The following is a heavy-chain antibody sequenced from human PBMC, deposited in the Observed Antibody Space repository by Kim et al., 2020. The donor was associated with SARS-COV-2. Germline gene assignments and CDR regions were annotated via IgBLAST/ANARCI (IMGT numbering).Heavy chain of an antibody. Sequence: ASVKVSCKASGYTFTSYDINWVRQATGQGLEWMGWMNPNSGNTGYAQKFQGRVTMTRNTSISTAYMELSSLRSEDTAVYYCARGRRGLGELSLPYYYYYGMDVWGQGTTVTVSS. CDR2: MNPNSGNT. J-gene: IGHJ6*02. CDR1: GYTFTSYD. CDR3: ARGRRGLGELSLPYYYYYGMDV. D-gene: IGHD3-16*02. V-gene: IGHV1-8*01.